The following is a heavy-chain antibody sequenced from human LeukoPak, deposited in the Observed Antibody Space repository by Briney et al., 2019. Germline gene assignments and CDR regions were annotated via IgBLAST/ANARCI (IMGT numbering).Heavy chain of an antibody. Sequence: PGRSLRLSCAASGFTFSSYDMHWVRQAPGKGLEWVSVISGSGGSTYYADSVKGRFTISRDNSKNTLYLQMNSLRAEDTALYYCAKRSEGLDYWGQGTLVTVSS. CDR2: ISGSGGST. CDR1: GFTFSSYD. D-gene: IGHD3-3*01. J-gene: IGHJ4*02. V-gene: IGHV3-23*01. CDR3: AKRSEGLDY.